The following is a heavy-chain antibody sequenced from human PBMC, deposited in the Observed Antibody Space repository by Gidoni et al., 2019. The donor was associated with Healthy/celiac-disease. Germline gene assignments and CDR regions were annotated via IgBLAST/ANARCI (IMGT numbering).Heavy chain of an antibody. CDR3: TTAATMIVVVEDDAFDI. CDR2: IKSKTDGGTT. J-gene: IGHJ3*02. Sequence: EVQLVESGGGLVKPGGSLRLSCAASGFTFSNAWMSWVRQAPGKGLEWVGRIKSKTDGGTTDYAAPVKGRFTISRDDSKNTLYLQMNSLKTEDTAVYYCTTAATMIVVVEDDAFDIWGQGTMVTVSS. V-gene: IGHV3-15*01. CDR1: GFTFSNAW. D-gene: IGHD3-22*01.